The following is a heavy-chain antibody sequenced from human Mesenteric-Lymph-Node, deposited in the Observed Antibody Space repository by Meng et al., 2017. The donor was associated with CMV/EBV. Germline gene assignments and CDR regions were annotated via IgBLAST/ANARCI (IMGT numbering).Heavy chain of an antibody. V-gene: IGHV4-39*07. CDR1: GDSNSSRSHY. Sequence: SETLSLTCTVSGDSNSSRSHYWGWIRQPPGKGLEWIGSIYYSGSTYYNPSLKGRVTISVDTSKNQFSLKLSSVTAADTAVYYCARVDYCSSTSCYWYYYGMDVWGQGTTVTVSS. CDR3: ARVDYCSSTSCYWYYYGMDV. J-gene: IGHJ6*02. CDR2: IYYSGST. D-gene: IGHD2-2*01.